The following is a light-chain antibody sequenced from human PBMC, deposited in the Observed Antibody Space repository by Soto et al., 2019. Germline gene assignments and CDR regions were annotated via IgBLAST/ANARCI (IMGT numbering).Light chain of an antibody. CDR1: RSNIGSNL. J-gene: IGLJ2*01. V-gene: IGLV1-47*02. CDR3: AAWDDSLCGVV. CDR2: SND. Sequence: QSVVTQPPSVSGTPGQRVTIFCSGRRSNIGSNLVYWYQQLPGTAPKLLIFSNDQRPSGVPDRFSGSRSGTSASLAISGLRSEDEGDYYCAAWDDSLCGVVFGGGTKVTVL.